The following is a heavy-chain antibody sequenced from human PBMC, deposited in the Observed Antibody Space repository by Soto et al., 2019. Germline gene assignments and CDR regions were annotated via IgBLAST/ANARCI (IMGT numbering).Heavy chain of an antibody. D-gene: IGHD3-10*01. J-gene: IGHJ5*02. Sequence: EVQLLESGGGLVQPGGSLRLSCAASGFTFSSYAMSWVRQAPGKGLEWVSAISGSGGSTYYADSVKGRFTISRDNSKNTQYLQMNSRRAEDTAVYYCAKDPARVRGVPWGQGTLVTVSS. CDR3: AKDPARVRGVP. CDR2: ISGSGGST. V-gene: IGHV3-23*01. CDR1: GFTFSSYA.